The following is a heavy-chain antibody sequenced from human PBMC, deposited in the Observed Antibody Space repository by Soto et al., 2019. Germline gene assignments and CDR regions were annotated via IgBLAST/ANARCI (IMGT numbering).Heavy chain of an antibody. D-gene: IGHD3-22*01. V-gene: IGHV4-34*01. CDR3: AREPHYYYDSSGYQLNAFDI. CDR1: GGSFSGYY. CDR2: INHSGST. J-gene: IGHJ3*02. Sequence: SETLSLTCAVYGGSFSGYYWSWIRQPPGKGLEWIGEINHSGSTNYNPSLKSRVTISVDTSKNQFSLKLSSVTAADTAVYYCAREPHYYYDSSGYQLNAFDIWGQGTMVTVSS.